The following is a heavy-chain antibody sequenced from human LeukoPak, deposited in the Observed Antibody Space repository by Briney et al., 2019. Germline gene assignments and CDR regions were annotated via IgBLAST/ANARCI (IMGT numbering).Heavy chain of an antibody. CDR2: IYYSGSA. CDR3: ARDGGCGSSTGCYPDAFHI. J-gene: IGHJ3*02. V-gene: IGHV4-59*01. CDR1: GGSISDNY. D-gene: IGHD2-2*01. Sequence: SETLPLTCTVSGGSISDNYWSWARQPPGKGLEWIGYIYYSGSANYNPSLASRVTMSVDTSKNQFSLKLNSVTAADTAVYYCARDGGCGSSTGCYPDAFHIWGQGTMVTVSS.